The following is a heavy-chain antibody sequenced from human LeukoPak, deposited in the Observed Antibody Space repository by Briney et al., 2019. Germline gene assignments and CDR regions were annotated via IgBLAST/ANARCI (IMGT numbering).Heavy chain of an antibody. Sequence: HPGGSLRLSCVASGFTFSNYYMNWVRQAPGKGLEWVSYITTTSRTIFYADSVKGRFTISRDNAKNSLYLQMNNLRVEDTAVYYCAKDRWSEYSSSSFECWGQGTLVTVSS. CDR3: AKDRWSEYSSSSFEC. CDR1: GFTFSNYY. D-gene: IGHD6-6*01. V-gene: IGHV3-48*04. CDR2: ITTTSRTI. J-gene: IGHJ4*02.